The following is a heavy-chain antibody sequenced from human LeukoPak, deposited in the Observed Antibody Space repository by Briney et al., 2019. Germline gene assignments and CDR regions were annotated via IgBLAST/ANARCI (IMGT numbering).Heavy chain of an antibody. V-gene: IGHV3-30*03. J-gene: IGHJ4*02. D-gene: IGHD3-22*01. CDR3: ARRGSSSGSPGYFDY. CDR2: ISYDGSSK. Sequence: GGSLRLSCAASGFTFSSYGMHWVRQAPGKGLEWVAVISYDGSSKYYADSVKGRFTISRDNSKNTLYLQMNSLRAEDTAVYYCARRGSSSGSPGYFDYWGQGTLVTVSS. CDR1: GFTFSSYG.